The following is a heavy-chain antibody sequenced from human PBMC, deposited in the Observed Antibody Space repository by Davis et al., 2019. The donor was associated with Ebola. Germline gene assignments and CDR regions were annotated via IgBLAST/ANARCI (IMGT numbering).Heavy chain of an antibody. Sequence: GGSLRLSCAASGFTFSSYWMSWVRQAPGKGLEWVSSISSDSDYIYYADSAKGRFTISRDNAKNSLYLQMNSLRAEDTAVYYCARVPATYYGMDVWGKGTTVTVSS. J-gene: IGHJ6*04. CDR2: ISSDSDYI. CDR3: ARVPATYYGMDV. V-gene: IGHV3-21*01. CDR1: GFTFSSYW.